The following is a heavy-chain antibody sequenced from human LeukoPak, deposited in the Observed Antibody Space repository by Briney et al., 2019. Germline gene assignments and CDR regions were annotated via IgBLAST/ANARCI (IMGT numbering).Heavy chain of an antibody. Sequence: GESLKISCQGSGYSFTNYWIVWVRQMPGKGLEWMGIIYPGDSDTRYSPSFQGHVTISVDKSDTTAYLQWSSLRPSDTAMYYCARIAVAGIDSWGQGTLVTVAS. CDR2: IYPGDSDT. J-gene: IGHJ4*02. D-gene: IGHD6-19*01. CDR1: GYSFTNYW. V-gene: IGHV5-51*01. CDR3: ARIAVAGIDS.